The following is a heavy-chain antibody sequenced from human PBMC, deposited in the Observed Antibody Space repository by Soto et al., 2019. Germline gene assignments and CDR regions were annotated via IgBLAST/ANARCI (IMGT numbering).Heavy chain of an antibody. CDR1: GGSISSGGYY. D-gene: IGHD3-10*01. J-gene: IGHJ5*02. Sequence: QVQLQESGPGLVKPSQTLSLTCTVSGGSISSGGYYWSWIRQHPGKGLEWIGYIYYSGSTYYNPSLKSRVTISVDTSKNPFSLKLSSVTAADTAVYYCARVVMVRGGTWFDPWGQGTLVTVSS. CDR2: IYYSGST. CDR3: ARVVMVRGGTWFDP. V-gene: IGHV4-31*03.